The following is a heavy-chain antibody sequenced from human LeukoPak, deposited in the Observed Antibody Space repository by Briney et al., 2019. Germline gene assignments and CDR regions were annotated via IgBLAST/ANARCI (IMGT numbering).Heavy chain of an antibody. CDR3: ARDLRWQGYYFDY. CDR2: IYSGGST. CDR1: GFTVSSNY. Sequence: GWSLRLSCAASGFTVSSNYMSWVRQAPGKGLEWVSVIYSGGSTYYADSVKGRFTISRDNSKNTLYLQMNSLRAEDTAVYYCARDLRWQGYYFDYWGQGTLVTVSS. D-gene: IGHD2-15*01. V-gene: IGHV3-66*01. J-gene: IGHJ4*02.